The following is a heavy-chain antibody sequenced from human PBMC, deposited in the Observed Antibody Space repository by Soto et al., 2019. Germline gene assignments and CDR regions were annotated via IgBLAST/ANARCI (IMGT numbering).Heavy chain of an antibody. D-gene: IGHD3-3*01. J-gene: IGHJ4*02. CDR1: GFMFTSSA. V-gene: IGHV1-58*01. CDR3: AAVPVLRFLEWLPAYFDY. Sequence: GASVKVSCKTSGFMFTSSAVQWVRQARGQRLEWIGWLVVGSGNTHYAQHFQERVTLTRDMSTGTAYMELSSLRSEDTAVYYCAAVPVLRFLEWLPAYFDYWGQGTLVTV. CDR2: LVVGSGNT.